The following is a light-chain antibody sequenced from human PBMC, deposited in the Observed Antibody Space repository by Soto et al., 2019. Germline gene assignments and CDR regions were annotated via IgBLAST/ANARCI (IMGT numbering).Light chain of an antibody. CDR2: DVR. CDR1: DVGGYKY. CDR3: SSYTDSSTLVI. Sequence: QSALTQPASVSGSPGQSITISCSDVGGYKYVSWYQQHPGKAPKVMIYDVRNRPSGVSNRFSGSKSGNTASLTISGLQAEDEADYYCSSYTDSSTLVIFGGGTQLTVL. J-gene: IGLJ2*01. V-gene: IGLV2-14*01.